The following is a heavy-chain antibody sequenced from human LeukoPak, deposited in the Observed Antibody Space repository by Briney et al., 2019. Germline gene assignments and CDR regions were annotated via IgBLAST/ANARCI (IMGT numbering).Heavy chain of an antibody. V-gene: IGHV4-39*01. CDR3: ARQNDGYNGPDYYYYGMDV. CDR1: GGSINITTYY. Sequence: NPSETLSLTCTVSGGSINITTYYWGWVRQPPGKGLEWIGSTYYSGNIYFNPSLKSRVTMSVDTSKNQFSLKLSSVTAADTAVYYCARQNDGYNGPDYYYYGMDVWGQGTTVTVSS. J-gene: IGHJ6*02. D-gene: IGHD5-24*01. CDR2: TYYSGNI.